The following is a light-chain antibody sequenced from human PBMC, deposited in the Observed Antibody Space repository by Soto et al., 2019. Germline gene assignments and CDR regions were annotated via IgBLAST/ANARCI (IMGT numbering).Light chain of an antibody. CDR3: QSYDSGVSASV. CDR2: SDV. CDR1: SSNIGAGFD. J-gene: IGLJ2*01. Sequence: QSALTQPPSVSGVPGQRVSISCSGSSSNIGAGFDVHWYQQFPGAAPKLLIYSDVNRPSGVPYRFSASKSGTSASLTITGLQTEDEAHYYCQSYDSGVSASVFGGGTKLTVL. V-gene: IGLV1-40*01.